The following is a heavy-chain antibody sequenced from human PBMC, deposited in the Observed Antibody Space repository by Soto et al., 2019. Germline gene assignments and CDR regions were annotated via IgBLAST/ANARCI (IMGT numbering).Heavy chain of an antibody. CDR3: TIGSWSGEVFDI. CDR2: IIPMLGVR. Sequence: QVQLVQSGAEVKKPGSSVKVTCKDSGGTFSTYSMFWVRQAPGEGLEWMGRIIPMLGVRNYAQRFQDRVTITADKSTATVHMELSSLRSEDTALYYCTIGSWSGEVFDIWGQGTMVTVSS. D-gene: IGHD2-21*01. CDR1: GGTFSTYS. J-gene: IGHJ3*02. V-gene: IGHV1-69*02.